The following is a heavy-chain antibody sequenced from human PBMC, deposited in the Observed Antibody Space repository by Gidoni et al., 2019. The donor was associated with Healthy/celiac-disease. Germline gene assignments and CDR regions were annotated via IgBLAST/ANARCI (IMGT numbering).Heavy chain of an antibody. V-gene: IGHV4-34*01. CDR1: GGSFSGYY. Sequence: QVQLQQWGAGLLKPSETLSLTCAVYGGSFSGYYWTWIRQPPGKGLEWIGEINHSGSTNYNPSLKSRVTISVDTSKFQFSLELSSVTAADTAVYYCARGENYYGSGTYAYWGLGTLVTVSS. J-gene: IGHJ4*02. CDR3: ARGENYYGSGTYAY. CDR2: INHSGST. D-gene: IGHD3-10*01.